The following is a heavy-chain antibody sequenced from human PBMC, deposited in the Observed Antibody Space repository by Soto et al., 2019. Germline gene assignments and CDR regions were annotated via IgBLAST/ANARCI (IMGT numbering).Heavy chain of an antibody. V-gene: IGHV4-34*01. D-gene: IGHD3-16*02. Sequence: SETLSLTCAVYGGSFSGYYWSWIRQPPGKGLEWIGEINHSGSTNYNPSLKSRVTISVDTSKNQFSLKLSSVTAADTAVYYCARGGKGYTDKHIGYSYYYGMDVWGQGTTVTVSS. CDR3: ARGGKGYTDKHIGYSYYYGMDV. J-gene: IGHJ6*02. CDR1: GGSFSGYY. CDR2: INHSGST.